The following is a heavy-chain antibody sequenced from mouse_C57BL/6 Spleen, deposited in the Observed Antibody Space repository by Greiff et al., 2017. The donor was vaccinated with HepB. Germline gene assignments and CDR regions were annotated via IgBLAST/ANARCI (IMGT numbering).Heavy chain of an antibody. Sequence: QVQLQQSGAELVRPGASVTLSCKASGYTFTDYEMHWVKQTPVHGLEWIGAIDPETGGTAYNQKFTGKAILTADKSSSTAYMELRSLTSEDSAVYYCTSRTVVPGFAYWGQGTLVTVSA. CDR1: GYTFTDYE. V-gene: IGHV1-15*01. J-gene: IGHJ3*01. CDR3: TSRTVVPGFAY. D-gene: IGHD1-1*01. CDR2: IDPETGGT.